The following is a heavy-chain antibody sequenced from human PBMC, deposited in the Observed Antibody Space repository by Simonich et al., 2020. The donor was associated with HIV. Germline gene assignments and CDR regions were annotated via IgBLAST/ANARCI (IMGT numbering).Heavy chain of an antibody. CDR2: INHSESN. CDR1: GGSFSGYY. Sequence: QVQLQQWGAGLLKPSETLSLTCAVYGGSFSGYYWSWIRQPTGKGLEGIGEINHSESNNYNPSLKSRVTITVDTSKNQFSLKLSSVTAADTAVYYCARRHPTTVTTHYFDYWGQGTLVTVSS. D-gene: IGHD4-17*01. CDR3: ARRHPTTVTTHYFDY. J-gene: IGHJ4*02. V-gene: IGHV4-34*01.